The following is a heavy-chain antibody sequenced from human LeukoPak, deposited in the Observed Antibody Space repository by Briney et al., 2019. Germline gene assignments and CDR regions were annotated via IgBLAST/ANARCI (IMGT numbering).Heavy chain of an antibody. V-gene: IGHV1-69*04. J-gene: IGHJ4*02. CDR3: ARDRFCNSTSCLYFDS. D-gene: IGHD2-2*01. Sequence: SVKVSCKASGDSLGSYSFIWVRQAPGQGLEWMGRIIPILGIPNYAQNFQGRVSLTADRSTSTAYMDLSGLRSGDTAVFYCARDRFCNSTSCLYFDSWGQGTLVTVSS. CDR1: GDSLGSYS. CDR2: IIPILGIP.